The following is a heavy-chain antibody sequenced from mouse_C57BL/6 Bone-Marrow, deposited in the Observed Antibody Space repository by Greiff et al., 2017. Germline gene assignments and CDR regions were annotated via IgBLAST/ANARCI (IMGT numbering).Heavy chain of an antibody. CDR2: ISYDGSN. CDR3: ARQFSRDY. V-gene: IGHV3-6*01. CDR1: GYSITSGYY. Sequence: EVKLQESGPGLVKPSQSLSLTCSVTGYSITSGYYWNWIRQFPGNKLEWMGYISYDGSNNYNPSLKNRISITRDTSKNQFFLKLNSVTTEDTATYYCARQFSRDYWGQGTTLTVSS. J-gene: IGHJ2*01.